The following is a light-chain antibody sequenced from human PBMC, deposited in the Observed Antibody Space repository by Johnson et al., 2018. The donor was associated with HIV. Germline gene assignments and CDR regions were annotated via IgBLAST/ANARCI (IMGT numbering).Light chain of an antibody. V-gene: IGLV1-51*02. CDR1: SSNIGNNY. CDR3: GTWDSSLGAPYV. CDR2: ENN. Sequence: QSVLTQPPSVSAAPGQKVNVSCSGSSSNIGNNYVSWYQQLPGTAPKLLIYENNKRPSGIPDRFSGYKSGTSATLGITGLQTGDEADYYCGTWDSSLGAPYVFGTGTKVTVL. J-gene: IGLJ1*01.